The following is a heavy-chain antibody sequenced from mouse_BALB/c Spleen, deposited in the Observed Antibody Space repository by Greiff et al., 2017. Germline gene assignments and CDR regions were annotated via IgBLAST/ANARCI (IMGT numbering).Heavy chain of an antibody. CDR3: ARGAFDY. V-gene: IGHV14-1*02. D-gene: IGHD3-1*01. CDR1: GFNIKDYY. J-gene: IGHJ2*01. Sequence: EVQLQESGAELVRPGALVKLSCKASGFNIKDYYMHWVKQRPEQGLEWIGWIDPENGNTIYDPKFQGKASITADTSSNTAYLQLSSLTSEDTAVYYCARGAFDYWGQGTTLTVSS. CDR2: IDPENGNT.